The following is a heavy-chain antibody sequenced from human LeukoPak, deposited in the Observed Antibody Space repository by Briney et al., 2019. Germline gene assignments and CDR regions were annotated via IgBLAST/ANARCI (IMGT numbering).Heavy chain of an antibody. Sequence: SETLSLTCTVSGGSISGYYWSWIRQPPGKGLEWVGYIFYGGSTSYNPSLKSRVTVSLDTSKNQFSLKLSSVTAADTAVYYCARSHGSGSYYHMDVWGKGTTVTVSS. CDR1: GGSISGYY. CDR3: ARSHGSGSYYHMDV. J-gene: IGHJ6*03. CDR2: IFYGGST. V-gene: IGHV4-59*01. D-gene: IGHD3-10*01.